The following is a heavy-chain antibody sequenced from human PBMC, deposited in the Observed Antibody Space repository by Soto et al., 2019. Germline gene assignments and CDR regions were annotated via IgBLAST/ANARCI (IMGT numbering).Heavy chain of an antibody. CDR1: GYTFTSYY. J-gene: IGHJ6*02. D-gene: IGHD2-15*01. V-gene: IGHV1-46*03. CDR2: INPSGGST. CDR3: ARDVVVGVAASQSNYYYGMDV. Sequence: ASVKVSCKASGYTFTSYYMHWVRQAPGQGLEWMGIINPSGGSTSYAQKFQGRVTMTRDTSTSTVYMELSSLSSEDTAVYYCARDVVVGVAASQSNYYYGMDVWGQGTTVTVSS.